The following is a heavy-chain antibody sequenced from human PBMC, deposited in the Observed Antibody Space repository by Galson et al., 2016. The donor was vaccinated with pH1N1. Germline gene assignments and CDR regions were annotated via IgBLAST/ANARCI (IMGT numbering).Heavy chain of an antibody. CDR1: GDSISRAGYY. CDR3: ARGGDGVAVFGGVSHF. J-gene: IGHJ4*02. V-gene: IGHV4-31*03. D-gene: IGHD3-3*01. Sequence: LSLTCPVSGDSISRAGYYWSWFRQLPGKGLEWIGYIFYTGSTTYNPSLESRITISMDASKNLVSLKLTSVAAADTAVYYCARGGDGVAVFGGVSHFWGQGTLVTVSS. CDR2: IFYTGST.